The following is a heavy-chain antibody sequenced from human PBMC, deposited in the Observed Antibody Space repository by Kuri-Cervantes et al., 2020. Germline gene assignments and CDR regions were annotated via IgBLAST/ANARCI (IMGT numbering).Heavy chain of an antibody. CDR1: GFTFSSYD. D-gene: IGHD4-17*01. CDR2: IGIVGDT. J-gene: IGHJ6*03. V-gene: IGHV3-13*01. CDR3: ARDSYGDFRHYYYYYYMDV. Sequence: GESLKISCAASGFTFSSYDMHWVRQVIGKGLEWVSAIGIVGDTYYPGSVKGRFTISRENAKNSLYLQMNSLRAGDTAVYYCARDSYGDFRHYYYYYYMDVWGKGTTVTVSS.